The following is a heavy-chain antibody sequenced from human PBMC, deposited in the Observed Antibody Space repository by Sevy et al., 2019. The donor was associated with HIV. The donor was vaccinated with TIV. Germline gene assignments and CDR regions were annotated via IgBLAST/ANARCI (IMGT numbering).Heavy chain of an antibody. J-gene: IGHJ3*02. CDR2: ISAGGGST. Sequence: GGSLRLSCAASGFTFTNYAMNWVRQAPGKGLEWVSVISAGGGSTYYADSLEGRFTISRENSKSTLYLQMQSLRAEDTALYYCAKLSQPVGVPGAPNDAFDIWGQGTMVTVSS. CDR3: AKLSQPVGVPGAPNDAFDI. CDR1: GFTFTNYA. D-gene: IGHD3-3*01. V-gene: IGHV3-23*01.